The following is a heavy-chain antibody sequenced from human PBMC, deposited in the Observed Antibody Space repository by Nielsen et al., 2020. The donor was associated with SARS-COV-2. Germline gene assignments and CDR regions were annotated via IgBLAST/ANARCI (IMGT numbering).Heavy chain of an antibody. CDR1: GFTFSTYW. J-gene: IGHJ4*02. Sequence: GSLKISCAASGFTFSTYWMHWVRHAPGKGLVWVSRINFDGSSTSYADSVKGRFTISRDNAKNTLYLQMNSLRAEDTAVYYCARWGSGSSYYFDYWGQGTLVTVSS. D-gene: IGHD3-10*01. CDR3: ARWGSGSSYYFDY. V-gene: IGHV3-74*01. CDR2: INFDGSST.